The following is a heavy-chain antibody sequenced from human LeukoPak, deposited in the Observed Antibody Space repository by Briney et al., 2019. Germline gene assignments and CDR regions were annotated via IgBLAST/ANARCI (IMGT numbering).Heavy chain of an antibody. V-gene: IGHV3-23*01. Sequence: GGSLRLSCAASRFTFSSYAMTWVRQAPGKGLEWVSGISSSGDNTYYADSVKGRFTIYRDNAKNTLYLQMNSLRAEDAAVYYCARGKQQLSLGYWGQGTLVTVSS. CDR3: ARGKQQLSLGY. CDR1: RFTFSSYA. D-gene: IGHD6-13*01. CDR2: ISSSGDNT. J-gene: IGHJ4*02.